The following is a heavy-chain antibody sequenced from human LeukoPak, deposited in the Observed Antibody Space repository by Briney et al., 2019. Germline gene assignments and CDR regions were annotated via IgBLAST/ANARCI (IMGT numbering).Heavy chain of an antibody. Sequence: GGSLRLSCAASGFTFSSYGMHWVRQAPGKGLEWVAVISYDGSNKYYADSVKGRFTISRDNSKNTLYLQMNSLRAEDTAVYYCAKVKRDIVVVTADYYYGMDVWGQGTTVTVSS. D-gene: IGHD2-21*02. CDR3: AKVKRDIVVVTADYYYGMDV. J-gene: IGHJ6*02. CDR2: ISYDGSNK. CDR1: GFTFSSYG. V-gene: IGHV3-30*18.